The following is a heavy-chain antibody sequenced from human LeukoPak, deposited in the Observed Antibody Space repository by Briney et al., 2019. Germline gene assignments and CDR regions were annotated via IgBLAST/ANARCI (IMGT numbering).Heavy chain of an antibody. Sequence: GGSLRLSCAASGFTFSSYWMHWVRQAPGKGLVWVSRINSDGSSTSYADSVKGRFTISRDNSKNTLYLQMNSLRAEDTAVYYCAKGSHYYDSSSFDYWGQGTLVTVSS. CDR3: AKGSHYYDSSSFDY. CDR2: INSDGSST. D-gene: IGHD3-22*01. V-gene: IGHV3-74*01. J-gene: IGHJ4*02. CDR1: GFTFSSYW.